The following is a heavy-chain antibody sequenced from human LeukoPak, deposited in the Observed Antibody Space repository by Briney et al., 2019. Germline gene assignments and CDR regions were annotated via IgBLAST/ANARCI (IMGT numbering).Heavy chain of an antibody. Sequence: GGSLRLSCAASGFTFSSYAMSWVRQAPGKGLEWVSAISGSGGSTYYADSVKGRFTISRDNSKNTLYLQMNSLRAEDTAVYYCAKLAVRGVRGVIMGYYFDYWGQGTLVTVSS. D-gene: IGHD3-10*01. CDR2: ISGSGGST. J-gene: IGHJ4*02. CDR1: GFTFSSYA. CDR3: AKLAVRGVRGVIMGYYFDY. V-gene: IGHV3-23*01.